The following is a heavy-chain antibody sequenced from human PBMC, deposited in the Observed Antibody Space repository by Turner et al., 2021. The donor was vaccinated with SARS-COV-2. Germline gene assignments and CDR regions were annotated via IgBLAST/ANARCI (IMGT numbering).Heavy chain of an antibody. CDR3: ASGSGSYSAWYFDY. D-gene: IGHD2-21*02. CDR2: VYYDGSS. Sequence: QVQLQESGPALVKPSETLSLTCSVAGGSITSYYWSWIRQAPGKGLEWIGYVYYDGSSNYNPSLKSRVTISVDTSKNQFSLKLTSVTAADTAVYYCASGSGSYSAWYFDYWGQGTLVTVSS. V-gene: IGHV4-59*01. J-gene: IGHJ4*02. CDR1: GGSITSYY.